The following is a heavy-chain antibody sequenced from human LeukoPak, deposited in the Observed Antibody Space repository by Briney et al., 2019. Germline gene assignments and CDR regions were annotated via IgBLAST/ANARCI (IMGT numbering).Heavy chain of an antibody. CDR1: VYSISSGYY. Sequence: SETLSLTCTVSVYSISSGYYWGWIRQPPGKGLEWIGNIYPTGSTYYNPSLKSRVTISVDTSKNQFSLKVSSVSAADTAVYYCARAYSSSWYWNWFDPWGQGTLVTVSS. V-gene: IGHV4-38-2*02. CDR2: IYPTGST. CDR3: ARAYSSSWYWNWFDP. D-gene: IGHD6-13*01. J-gene: IGHJ5*02.